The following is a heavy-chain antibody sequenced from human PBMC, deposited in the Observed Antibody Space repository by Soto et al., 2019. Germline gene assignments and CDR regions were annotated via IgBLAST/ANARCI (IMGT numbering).Heavy chain of an antibody. D-gene: IGHD2-15*01. CDR2: IHYTGST. CDR3: ARRECSGGTCSFDP. Sequence: PSETLSLTCTVSGGSISSSNYYRAWIRKPPGKGLEWIGSIHYTGSTYYNPSLKSRVTISVDTSKNQFSLKLTSVSAADTAVYYCARRECSGGTCSFDPWGQGTLVTVS. CDR1: GGSISSSNYY. J-gene: IGHJ5*02. V-gene: IGHV4-39*01.